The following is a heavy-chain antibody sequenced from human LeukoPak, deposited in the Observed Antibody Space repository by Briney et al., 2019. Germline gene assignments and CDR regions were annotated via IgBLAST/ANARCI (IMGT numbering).Heavy chain of an antibody. Sequence: PETLSLTCAVHGGSFSGYYWSWIRQPPGKGLEWIGEINHSGSTNYNPSLKSRVTISVDTSKNQFSLKLSSVTAADTAVYYCARRREMADFDYWGQGTLVTVSS. D-gene: IGHD5-24*01. CDR3: ARRREMADFDY. J-gene: IGHJ4*02. CDR1: GGSFSGYY. CDR2: INHSGST. V-gene: IGHV4-34*01.